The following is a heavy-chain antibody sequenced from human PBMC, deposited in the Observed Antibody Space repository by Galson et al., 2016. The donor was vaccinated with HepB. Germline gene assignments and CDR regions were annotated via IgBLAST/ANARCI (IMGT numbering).Heavy chain of an antibody. Sequence: LSLTCTVSGGSIRTYYWSWIWQSPGKGLEWIGYIYFSGRTKYSPSLESRVTILIDTSRNQFSLHLKSVTAADTAVYYCARQGIFGFYGMDVWGQGTTITVSS. CDR2: IYFSGRT. V-gene: IGHV4-59*08. J-gene: IGHJ6*02. D-gene: IGHD3-3*01. CDR3: ARQGIFGFYGMDV. CDR1: GGSIRTYY.